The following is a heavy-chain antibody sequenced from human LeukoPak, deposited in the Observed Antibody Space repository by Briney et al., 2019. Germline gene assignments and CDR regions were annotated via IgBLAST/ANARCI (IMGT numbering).Heavy chain of an antibody. Sequence: GASVKVSCKASGCTFTSYEINWVRQATGQGLEWMAGMNPNSGNTGYAQKFQGRVTMTRDTSISTAYMELSSLRSDDTAVYYCATASSGDISGYYTPYFDYWGQGTLVTVSS. J-gene: IGHJ4*02. D-gene: IGHD3-22*01. CDR1: GCTFTSYE. CDR3: ATASSGDISGYYTPYFDY. CDR2: MNPNSGNT. V-gene: IGHV1-8*01.